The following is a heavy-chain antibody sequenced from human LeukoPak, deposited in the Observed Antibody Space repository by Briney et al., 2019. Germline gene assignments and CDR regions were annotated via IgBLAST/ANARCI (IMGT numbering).Heavy chain of an antibody. CDR2: INHSGST. CDR1: GGSFSGYY. J-gene: IGHJ3*02. Sequence: SETLSLTCAVYGGSFSGYYWSWIRQPPGKGLEWIGEINHSGSTNYNPSLKSRVTISVDTSKNQFSLKLSSVTAADTAVYYCAGSLVGYAFDIWGQGTMVAVSS. D-gene: IGHD1-26*01. CDR3: AGSLVGYAFDI. V-gene: IGHV4-34*01.